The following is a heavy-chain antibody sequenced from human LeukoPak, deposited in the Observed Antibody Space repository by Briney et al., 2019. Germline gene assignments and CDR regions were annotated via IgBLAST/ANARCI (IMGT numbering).Heavy chain of an antibody. Sequence: PSETLSLTCTLSGGSITNTKYYWGWIRQPPGKGLEWIGSIYYTGSTYYNPSLKSRVTISVDTSKSQFSLKLSSVTAADTAVYYCARDYNYWGQGTLVTVSS. J-gene: IGHJ4*02. D-gene: IGHD3-10*01. CDR1: GGSITNTKYY. V-gene: IGHV4-39*02. CDR2: IYYTGST. CDR3: ARDYNY.